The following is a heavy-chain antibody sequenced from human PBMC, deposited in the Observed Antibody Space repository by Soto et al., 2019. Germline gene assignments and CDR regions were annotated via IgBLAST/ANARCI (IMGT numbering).Heavy chain of an antibody. CDR2: ISGYNGDT. CDR1: GYPFTTYG. Sequence: ASVKVSCKASGYPFTTYGISWVRQTPGQGLEGMGWISGYNGDTNYAQKFQGRVTMTIDTSTGTAYMEVRSLTSDDTAVYYCAKNGQPPYYYYGLDVWGQGTKVTVSS. V-gene: IGHV1-18*01. J-gene: IGHJ6*02. D-gene: IGHD2-8*01. CDR3: AKNGQPPYYYYGLDV.